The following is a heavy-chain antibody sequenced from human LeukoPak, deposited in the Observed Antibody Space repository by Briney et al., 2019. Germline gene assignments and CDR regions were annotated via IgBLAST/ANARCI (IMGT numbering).Heavy chain of an antibody. Sequence: VSVKVSCKASGYTFTSYGIRWVRQAPGQGLEWMGWISAYNGNTNYAQKLQGRVTMTTDTSTSTAYMELRSLRSDDTAVYYCARSLCSTSCYYYGMDVWGQGTTVTVSS. CDR2: ISAYNGNT. V-gene: IGHV1-18*01. CDR3: ARSLCSTSCYYYGMDV. J-gene: IGHJ6*02. CDR1: GYTFTSYG. D-gene: IGHD2-2*01.